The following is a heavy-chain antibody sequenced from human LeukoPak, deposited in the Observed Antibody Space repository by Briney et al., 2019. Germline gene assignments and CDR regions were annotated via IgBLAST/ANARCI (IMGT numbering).Heavy chain of an antibody. CDR1: GFTFSSYS. CDR3: AKGTGVTAVTTYHY. J-gene: IGHJ4*02. V-gene: IGHV3-23*01. Sequence: GGSLRLSCAASGFTFSSYSMNWVRQAPGKGLEWVSAISGSGGSTYYADSVKGRFTISRDNSKNTLYLQMNSLRAEDTAVYYCAKGTGVTAVTTYHYWGQGTLVTVSS. CDR2: ISGSGGST. D-gene: IGHD4-17*01.